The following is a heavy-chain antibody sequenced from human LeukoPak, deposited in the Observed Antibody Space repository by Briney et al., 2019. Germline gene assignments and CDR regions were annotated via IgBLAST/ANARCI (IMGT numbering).Heavy chain of an antibody. V-gene: IGHV4-34*01. CDR2: ITHSGST. J-gene: IGHJ5*02. Sequence: KPSETLSLTCAVYGGSFSGYYWSWIRQPPGKGLEWIGEITHSGSTNYNPSLKSRVTISVDTSISTAYMELSRLRSDDTAVYYCATGYSSGWYNWFDPWGQGTLVTVSS. CDR1: GGSFSGYY. CDR3: ATGYSSGWYNWFDP. D-gene: IGHD6-19*01.